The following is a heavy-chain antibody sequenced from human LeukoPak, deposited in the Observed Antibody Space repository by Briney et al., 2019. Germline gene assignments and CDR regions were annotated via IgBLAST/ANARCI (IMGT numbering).Heavy chain of an antibody. CDR3: ARSEAATDAFDI. CDR1: GFTFSSYW. J-gene: IGHJ3*02. CDR2: IKQDGSEK. D-gene: IGHD6-13*01. V-gene: IGHV3-7*01. Sequence: GGSLRLSCAASGFTFSSYWVSWVRQAPGKGLEGVANIKQDGSEKYYVDSVKGRFTISRDNAKNSLYLQMNSLRAEDTAVYYCARSEAATDAFDIWGQGTMVTVSS.